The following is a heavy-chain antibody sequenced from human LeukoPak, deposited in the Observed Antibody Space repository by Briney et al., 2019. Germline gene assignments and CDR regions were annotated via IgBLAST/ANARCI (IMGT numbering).Heavy chain of an antibody. CDR1: GGSISSYY. D-gene: IGHD5-12*01. Sequence: PSETLSLTCTVSGGSISSYYWSWIRQPPGKGLEWIGYIYYSGSTNYNPSLKSRVTISVDTSKNQFSLKLSSVTAADTAVYYCARFLSYGGSWSGLDYWGQGTLVTVSS. CDR2: IYYSGST. J-gene: IGHJ4*02. V-gene: IGHV4-59*01. CDR3: ARFLSYGGSWSGLDY.